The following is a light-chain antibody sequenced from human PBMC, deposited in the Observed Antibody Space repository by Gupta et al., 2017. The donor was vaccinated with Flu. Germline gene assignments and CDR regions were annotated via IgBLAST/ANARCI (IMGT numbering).Light chain of an antibody. CDR2: EVS. J-gene: IGLJ3*02. CDR3: NSYAGSNNCWV. CDR1: SSDVGGYNY. Sequence: QSALTQPPSASGSPGQSVTISCTGTSSDVGGYNYVSWYQQHPGKAPKLRIYEVSKRPSGVHDRFAGSKSGKTASLTVTGLQAEDEAEGDCNSYAGSNNCWVFGGGTKLTVL. V-gene: IGLV2-8*01.